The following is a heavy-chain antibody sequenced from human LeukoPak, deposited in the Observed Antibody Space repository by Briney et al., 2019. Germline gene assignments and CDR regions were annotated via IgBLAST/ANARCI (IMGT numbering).Heavy chain of an antibody. CDR1: GYTFTSYD. J-gene: IGHJ3*02. D-gene: IGHD4-11*01. CDR3: ARLTTIDAFDI. Sequence: ASVKVSCKASGYTFTSYDINWVRQATGQGLEWMGWMNPNSGNTGYAQKFQGRVTITRNTSISTAYMELSSLRSEDTAVYYCARLTTIDAFDIWGQGTMVTVSS. CDR2: MNPNSGNT. V-gene: IGHV1-8*03.